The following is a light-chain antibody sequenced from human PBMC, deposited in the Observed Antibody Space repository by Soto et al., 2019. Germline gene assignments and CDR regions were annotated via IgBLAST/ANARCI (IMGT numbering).Light chain of an antibody. Sequence: EVVLTQTPDTQSLSPGERATLSCRASQDISTHVGWYQQKPGQTPRLLIYDASRRATGIPARFSGSGSGTDFILTISGLEPEDYGMYFCQQRSSWPTFGQGTKVEIK. CDR1: QDISTH. CDR2: DAS. V-gene: IGKV3-11*01. CDR3: QQRSSWPT. J-gene: IGKJ1*01.